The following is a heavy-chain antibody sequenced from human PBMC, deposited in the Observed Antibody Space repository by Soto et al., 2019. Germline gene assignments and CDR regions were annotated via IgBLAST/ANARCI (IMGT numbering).Heavy chain of an antibody. CDR3: GRCRIDSYAMDV. J-gene: IGHJ6*02. D-gene: IGHD5-18*01. CDR2: ISPYNGNT. V-gene: IGHV1-18*01. CDR1: GYSFTSYG. Sequence: QVQLVQSGAEVEKPGASVKVSCKASGYSFTSYGISWVRQAPGQGPEWLGWISPYNGNTNYAEKVKGRVIMTKDISTNTIYLEVRSLRFDDTGTYYCGRCRIDSYAMDVWGQGTTVTVSS.